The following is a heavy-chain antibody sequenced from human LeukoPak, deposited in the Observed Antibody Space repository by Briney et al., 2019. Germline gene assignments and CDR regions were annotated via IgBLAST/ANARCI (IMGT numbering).Heavy chain of an antibody. Sequence: KPSETLSLTCTVSGGSISSSRYYWGWIRQPPGKGLEWIGSIYYSGSTYYNQSLKSRVTISVDTSKNQFSLKLTSVTAADTAMYYCARHHNYYYYGMDVWGQGTTVTVSS. CDR3: ARHHNYYYYGMDV. D-gene: IGHD5-24*01. J-gene: IGHJ6*02. V-gene: IGHV4-39*01. CDR1: GGSISSSRYY. CDR2: IYYSGST.